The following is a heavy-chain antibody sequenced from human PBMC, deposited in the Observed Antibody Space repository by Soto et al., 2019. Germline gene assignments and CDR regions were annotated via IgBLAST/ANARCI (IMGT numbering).Heavy chain of an antibody. Sequence: SETLSLTCTVSGGSISSGDYYWSWIRQHPGKGLEWIGYIYYSGSTYYNPSLKSRVTISVDTSKNQFSLKLSSVTAADTAVYYCARDGCSGGYCYGPVYFFDYWGQGTLVTVSS. V-gene: IGHV4-31*03. CDR2: IYYSGST. D-gene: IGHD2-15*01. CDR1: GGSISSGDYY. CDR3: ARDGCSGGYCYGPVYFFDY. J-gene: IGHJ4*02.